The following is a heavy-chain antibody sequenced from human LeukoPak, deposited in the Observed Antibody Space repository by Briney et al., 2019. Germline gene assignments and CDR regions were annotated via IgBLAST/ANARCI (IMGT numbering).Heavy chain of an antibody. CDR2: IKSKNVGGTT. CDR1: GFTFNNAW. V-gene: IGHV3-15*01. Sequence: GGSLRLSCAASGFTFNNAWMNWVRQAPGKGLEWVGRIKSKNVGGTTGYAAPVKGRFTISRDDSKNTVYLQMNSLKIEDTAVYYCTSHAAFDPWGQGTLVTVSS. J-gene: IGHJ5*02. CDR3: TSHAAFDP.